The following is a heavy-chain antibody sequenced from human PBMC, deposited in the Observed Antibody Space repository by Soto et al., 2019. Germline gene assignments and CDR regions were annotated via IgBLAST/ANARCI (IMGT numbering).Heavy chain of an antibody. J-gene: IGHJ6*03. V-gene: IGHV3-23*01. D-gene: IGHD6-13*01. CDR2: ISGSGSST. CDR3: AKAAAATYCYYYYMDV. Sequence: GGSLRLSCAASGFTFSSYAMSWVRQAPGKGLEWVSAISGSGSSTYYAVSVKGRFTISRDNSKNTLYLQMNSLRAEATAVYYCAKAAAATYCYYYYMDVWGKGTTVTVSS. CDR1: GFTFSSYA.